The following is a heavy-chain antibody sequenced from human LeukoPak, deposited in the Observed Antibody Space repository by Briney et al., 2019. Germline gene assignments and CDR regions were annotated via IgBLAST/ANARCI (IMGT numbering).Heavy chain of an antibody. Sequence: GGSLRLSCAASGFTFSSYGMHWVRQAPGKGLEWVAVISYDGSNKYYADSVKGRFTISRDNSKNTLYLQMNSLRAEDTAVYYCAKDHIGYGGVESGMDVWGKGTTVTVSS. J-gene: IGHJ6*04. CDR3: AKDHIGYGGVESGMDV. CDR1: GFTFSSYG. V-gene: IGHV3-30*18. CDR2: ISYDGSNK. D-gene: IGHD4-23*01.